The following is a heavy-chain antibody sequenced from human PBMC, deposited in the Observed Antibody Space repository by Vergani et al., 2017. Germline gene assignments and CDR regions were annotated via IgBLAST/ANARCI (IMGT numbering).Heavy chain of an antibody. CDR2: MNPMSGNT. D-gene: IGHD2-8*01. V-gene: IGHV1-8*03. CDR3: VKARRTCTYDHCPRYYYDL. Sequence: QVQLVQSGAEVKKPGASVKVSCKASGYTFTSDDINWVRQATGQGLEWRGWMNPMSGNTGYAQNLQGRLTITRDTSVNTAYMELSSLTSEDMAVYYCVKARRTCTYDHCPRYYYDLWGQGTLVTVSS. J-gene: IGHJ4*02. CDR1: GYTFTSDD.